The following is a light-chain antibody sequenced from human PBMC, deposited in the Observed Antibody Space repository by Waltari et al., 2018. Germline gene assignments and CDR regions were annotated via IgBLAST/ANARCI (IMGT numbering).Light chain of an antibody. Sequence: EIVMTQSPATLSVSPGERASISCRASQSISSNLAWYQQRPGQAPRLLIYGASTRATGIPARFSGSGSGTEFTLTISSLQSEDFAVYYCQHYHNWPVTFGQGTRLEIK. CDR1: QSISSN. V-gene: IGKV3-15*01. J-gene: IGKJ5*01. CDR3: QHYHNWPVT. CDR2: GAS.